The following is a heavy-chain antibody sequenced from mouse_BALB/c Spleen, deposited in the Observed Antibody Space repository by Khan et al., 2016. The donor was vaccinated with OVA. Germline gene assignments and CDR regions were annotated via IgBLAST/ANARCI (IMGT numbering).Heavy chain of an antibody. CDR2: IDPSDNNT. Sequence: QVQLKESGAELVRPGASVKLSCKASGYTFTSFWMNWVKLRPGQSLEWIGMIDPSDNNTHYTQMFKDKATLTVDKSSNTAHMQLSSLTSEDSAVYFCARGGYGTSFAFWGQGTLVTVSP. CDR3: ARGGYGTSFAF. D-gene: IGHD2-1*01. J-gene: IGHJ3*01. V-gene: IGHV1-61*01. CDR1: GYTFTSFW.